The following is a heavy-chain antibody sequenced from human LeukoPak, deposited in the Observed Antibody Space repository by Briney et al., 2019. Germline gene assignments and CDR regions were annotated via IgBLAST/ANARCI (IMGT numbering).Heavy chain of an antibody. CDR2: IYSGGST. Sequence: GGSLRLSCAASGFTVSSNYMSWVRQAPGKGLEWVSVIYSGGSTYYADSVKGRFTISRDNSKNTLYLQMNSLRAEDTAVYYCAKEGADILTGYFKYYFDYWGQGTLVTVSS. J-gene: IGHJ4*02. V-gene: IGHV3-66*01. CDR3: AKEGADILTGYFKYYFDY. CDR1: GFTVSSNY. D-gene: IGHD3-9*01.